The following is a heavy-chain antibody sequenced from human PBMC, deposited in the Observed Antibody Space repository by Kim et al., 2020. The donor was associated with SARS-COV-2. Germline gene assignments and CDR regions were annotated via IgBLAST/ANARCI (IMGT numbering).Heavy chain of an antibody. CDR3: ARDLLTGFGQANY. Sequence: YAQKLQGRVTMTTDTSTSTAYMELRSLRSDDTAVYYCARDLLTGFGQANYWGQGTLVTVSS. J-gene: IGHJ4*02. D-gene: IGHD3-10*01. V-gene: IGHV1-18*01.